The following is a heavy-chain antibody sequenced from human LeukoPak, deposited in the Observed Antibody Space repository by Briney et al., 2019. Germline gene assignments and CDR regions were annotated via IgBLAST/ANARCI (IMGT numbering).Heavy chain of an antibody. CDR1: GYTFTSYD. Sequence: GASVKVSCKASGYTFTSYDINWVRQATGQGLEWMGWMNPNSGSTGYAQKFQGRVTMTRNTSISTAYMELSSLRSEDTAVYYCARGRYSSSWYYYYYYGMDVWGQGTTVTVSS. J-gene: IGHJ6*02. CDR3: ARGRYSSSWYYYYYYGMDV. V-gene: IGHV1-8*01. D-gene: IGHD6-13*01. CDR2: MNPNSGST.